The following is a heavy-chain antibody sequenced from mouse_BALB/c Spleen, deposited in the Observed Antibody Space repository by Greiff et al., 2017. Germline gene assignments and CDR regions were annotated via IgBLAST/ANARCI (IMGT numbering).Heavy chain of an antibody. V-gene: IGHV1-18*01. CDR1: GYTFTDYN. Sequence: VQLHQSGPELVKPGASVKIPCKASGYTFTDYNMDWVKQSHGKSLEWIGDINPNNGGTIYNQKFKGKATLTVDKSSSTAYMELRSLTSEDTAVYYCARKELLWYFDVWGAGTTVTVSS. D-gene: IGHD2-1*01. CDR2: INPNNGGT. J-gene: IGHJ1*01. CDR3: ARKELLWYFDV.